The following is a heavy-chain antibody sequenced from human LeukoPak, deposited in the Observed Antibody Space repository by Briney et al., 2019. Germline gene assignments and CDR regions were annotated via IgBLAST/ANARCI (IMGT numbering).Heavy chain of an antibody. CDR2: ISYSGST. Sequence: SETLSLTCTVSGGSVSSGSYYWTWIRQPPGKGLEWIGYISYSGSTNYNPSLKSRVTILVDTSKNQFSLKLTSVTAADTAVYYCARVRSDDENLLFDYWGQGTLVTVSS. CDR1: GGSVSSGSYY. CDR3: ARVRSDDENLLFDY. J-gene: IGHJ4*02. D-gene: IGHD1-1*01. V-gene: IGHV4-61*01.